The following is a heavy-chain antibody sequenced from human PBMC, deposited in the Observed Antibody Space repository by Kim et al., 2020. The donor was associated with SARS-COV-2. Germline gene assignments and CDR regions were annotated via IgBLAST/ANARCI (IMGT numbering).Heavy chain of an antibody. Sequence: GGSLRLSCAASGFTFSSYGMHWVRQAPGKGLEWVAVISYDGSNKYYADSVKGRFTISRDNSKNTLYLQMNSLRAEDTAVYYCAKAGDILTGSLFDYWGQG. D-gene: IGHD3-9*01. CDR2: ISYDGSNK. J-gene: IGHJ4*02. CDR1: GFTFSSYG. CDR3: AKAGDILTGSLFDY. V-gene: IGHV3-30*18.